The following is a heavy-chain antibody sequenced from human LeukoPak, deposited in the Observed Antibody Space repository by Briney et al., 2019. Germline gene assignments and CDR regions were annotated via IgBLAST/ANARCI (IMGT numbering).Heavy chain of an antibody. V-gene: IGHV4-59*01. CDR3: ASLAVAGTSAFDI. J-gene: IGHJ3*02. CDR1: GDSISSYS. Sequence: SETLSLTCTVSGDSISSYSWSWIRQPPGKGLDWIGYISYSGSTNYNPSLKSRVTISFDTSKNQFSLKLSSVTAADTAVYYCASLAVAGTSAFDIWGQGTMVTVSS. CDR2: ISYSGST. D-gene: IGHD6-19*01.